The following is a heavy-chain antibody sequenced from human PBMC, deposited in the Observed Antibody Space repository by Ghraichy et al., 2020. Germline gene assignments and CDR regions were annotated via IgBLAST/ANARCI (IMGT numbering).Heavy chain of an antibody. J-gene: IGHJ5*02. CDR1: GGSISSYY. CDR3: ARGRYDFWSGYLRRWFDP. V-gene: IGHV4-59*01. CDR2: IYYSGST. D-gene: IGHD3-3*01. Sequence: SETLSLTCTVSGGSISSYYWSWIRQPPGKGLEWIGYIYYSGSTNYNPSLKSRVTISVDTSKNQFSLKLSSVTAADTAVYYCARGRYDFWSGYLRRWFDPWGQGTLVTVSS.